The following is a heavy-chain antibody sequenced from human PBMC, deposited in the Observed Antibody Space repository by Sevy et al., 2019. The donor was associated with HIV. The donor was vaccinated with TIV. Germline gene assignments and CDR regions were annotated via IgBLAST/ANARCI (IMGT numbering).Heavy chain of an antibody. CDR3: AGSGYCGSTSGSLDAFDI. D-gene: IGHD2-2*03. V-gene: IGHV5-51*01. CDR1: GYSFTSYW. CDR2: IYPGDSDT. J-gene: IGHJ3*02. Sequence: GGALKISCKGSGYSFTSYWIGWVRQMPGKGLEWRGIIYPGDSDTRYSPSFQGQVTISADKSFSTAYLQWSSLKASDTAMYYCAGSGYCGSTSGSLDAFDIWGQGTMVTVSS.